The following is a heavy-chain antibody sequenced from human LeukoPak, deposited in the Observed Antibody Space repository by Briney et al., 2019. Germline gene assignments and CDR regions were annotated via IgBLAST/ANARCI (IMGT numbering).Heavy chain of an antibody. V-gene: IGHV1-18*01. CDR3: ARDLGGIAAAGSYNWFDP. CDR1: GYTFTSYG. Sequence: ASVKVSCKASGYTFTSYGISWVRQAPGQGLEWTGWISAYNGNTNYAQKLQGRVTMTTDTSTSTVYMELSSLRSEDTAVYYCARDLGGIAAAGSYNWFDPWGQGTLVTVSS. CDR2: ISAYNGNT. D-gene: IGHD6-13*01. J-gene: IGHJ5*02.